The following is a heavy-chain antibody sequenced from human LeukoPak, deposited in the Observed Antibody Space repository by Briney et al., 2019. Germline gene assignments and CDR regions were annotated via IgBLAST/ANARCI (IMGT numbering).Heavy chain of an antibody. CDR2: ISWDGGST. CDR3: AKGGDSMATKDY. CDR1: GFTFDDYT. V-gene: IGHV3-43*01. J-gene: IGHJ4*02. D-gene: IGHD5-24*01. Sequence: PGGSLRLSCAASGFTFDDYTMHWVRQAPGKGLEWVSLISWDGGSTYYADSVKGRFTISRDNSKNSLYLQMNSLRTEDTALYYCAKGGDSMATKDYWGQGTLVTVSS.